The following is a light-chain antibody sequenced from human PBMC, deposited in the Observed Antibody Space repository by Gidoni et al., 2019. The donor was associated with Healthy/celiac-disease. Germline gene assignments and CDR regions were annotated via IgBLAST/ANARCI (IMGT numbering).Light chain of an antibody. J-gene: IGKJ1*01. V-gene: IGKV1-5*03. CDR2: KAS. CDR3: QQYNSYWT. CDR1: QSISSW. Sequence: DSQMTQSPSTLSASVGDRVTITCRASQSISSWLAWYQQKPGKAPKLLIYKASSLESGVPSRFSGSGSGTEFTLTIRRLQPDDFATYYCQQYNSYWTFGQGTKVEIK.